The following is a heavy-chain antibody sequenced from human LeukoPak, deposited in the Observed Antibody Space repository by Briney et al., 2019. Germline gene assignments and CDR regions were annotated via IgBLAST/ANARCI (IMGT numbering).Heavy chain of an antibody. Sequence: GGSLRLSCAASGFTFSSYSMNWVRPAPGKGLEWVSYISSSGSTIYYADSVKGRFTISRDNAKNSLYLQMNSLRAEDTAVYYCARGEKVRFLEWLSEYYMDVWGKGTTVTVSS. D-gene: IGHD3-3*01. CDR3: ARGEKVRFLEWLSEYYMDV. J-gene: IGHJ6*03. CDR2: ISSSGSTI. V-gene: IGHV3-48*04. CDR1: GFTFSSYS.